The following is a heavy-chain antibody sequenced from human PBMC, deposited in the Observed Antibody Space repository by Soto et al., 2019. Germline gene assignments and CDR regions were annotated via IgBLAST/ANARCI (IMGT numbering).Heavy chain of an antibody. CDR3: ATSQKGYNWNYFDH. D-gene: IGHD1-20*01. Sequence: SETLSLTCAVSGGSISGSYYYWAWLRQSPGKGPEWIGSVFYTGFTSYNPSLESRVSVSVDTSKSQFSLKLSAVTAAGTAVYYCATSQKGYNWNYFDHWGQGALVTVS. J-gene: IGHJ4*02. CDR1: GGSISGSYYY. V-gene: IGHV4-39*01. CDR2: VFYTGFT.